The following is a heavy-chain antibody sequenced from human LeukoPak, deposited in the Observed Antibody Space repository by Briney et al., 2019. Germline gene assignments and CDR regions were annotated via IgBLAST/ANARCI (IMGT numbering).Heavy chain of an antibody. CDR3: ARGFPLSDGFDY. J-gene: IGHJ4*02. D-gene: IGHD2/OR15-2a*01. Sequence: KPGGSLRLSCAASGFTFSSYSMNWVRQAPGKGLEWVSSISSSSSYIYYADSVKGRFTISRDNAKNSLYLQMNSLRAEDTALYYCARGFPLSDGFDYWGQGTLVTVSS. CDR2: ISSSSSYI. V-gene: IGHV3-21*04. CDR1: GFTFSSYS.